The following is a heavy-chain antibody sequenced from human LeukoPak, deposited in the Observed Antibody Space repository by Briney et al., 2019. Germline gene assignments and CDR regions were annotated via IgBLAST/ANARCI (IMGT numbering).Heavy chain of an antibody. Sequence: GGSLRLSCAASGFTFSSYSMNWVRQAPGKGLEWVSSISSSSSYIYYADSVKGRFTISRDNAKNSLYLQMNSLRADDTAVYHCARGPTTEGYFDYWGQGTLVTVSS. CDR2: ISSSSSYI. V-gene: IGHV3-21*01. J-gene: IGHJ4*02. CDR1: GFTFSSYS. D-gene: IGHD4-17*01. CDR3: ARGPTTEGYFDY.